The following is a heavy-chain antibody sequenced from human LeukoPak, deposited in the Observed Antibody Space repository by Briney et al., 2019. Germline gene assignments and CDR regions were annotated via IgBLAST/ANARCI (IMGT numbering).Heavy chain of an antibody. V-gene: IGHV1-2*02. CDR2: INPNSGGT. D-gene: IGHD2-15*01. J-gene: IGHJ4*02. CDR1: GYTFTGYY. CDR3: ARGWQLLLLPDFDY. Sequence: ASVKVSCKASGYTFTGYYKHWVRQAPGQGLEWMGWINPNSGGTNYAQKFQGRVTMTRDTSISTAYMELSRLRSDDTAVYYCARGWQLLLLPDFDYWGQGTLVTVSS.